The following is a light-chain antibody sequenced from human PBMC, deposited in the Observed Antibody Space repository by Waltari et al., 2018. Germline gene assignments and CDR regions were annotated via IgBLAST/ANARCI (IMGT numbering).Light chain of an antibody. CDR3: QETNTFPIT. CDR2: DAS. V-gene: IGKV1D-12*01. CDR1: QDISNQ. Sequence: DIQITQSPSSVSASVGDTVTITCRASQDISNQLTWYQQKHGQAPKFLIYDASTLEIGVPSRFSGSGSGTDFTLTVRSLQPEDFATYYCQETNTFPITFGQGTRLEIK. J-gene: IGKJ5*01.